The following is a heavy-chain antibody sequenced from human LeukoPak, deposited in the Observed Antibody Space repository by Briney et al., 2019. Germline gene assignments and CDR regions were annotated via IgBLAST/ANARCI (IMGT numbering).Heavy chain of an antibody. D-gene: IGHD3-22*01. J-gene: IGHJ3*02. CDR2: IYSGGST. CDR3: ARGLDYYDSSGYLAGGHDAFDI. V-gene: IGHV3-53*01. CDR1: GFTFSSYA. Sequence: GRSLRLSCAASGFTFSSYAMSWVRQAPGKGLEWVSVIYSGGSTYYADSVKGRFTISRDNSKNTLYLQMNSLRAEDTAVYYCARGLDYYDSSGYLAGGHDAFDIWGQGTMVTVSS.